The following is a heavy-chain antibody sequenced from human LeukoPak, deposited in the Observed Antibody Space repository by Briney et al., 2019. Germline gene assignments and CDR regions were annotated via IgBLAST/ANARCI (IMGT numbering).Heavy chain of an antibody. CDR2: ISGGGDST. V-gene: IGHV3-23*01. Sequence: GGSLRLSCAVSGFTFSSFAMSWVRQAPGKGLEWVSAISGGGDSTYYADSVKGRFTISRDNSKNTLYLQMNSLRAEDTAVYYCAKRGSGSPSPFDYWGQGTLVSVSS. J-gene: IGHJ4*02. D-gene: IGHD1-26*01. CDR3: AKRGSGSPSPFDY. CDR1: GFTFSSFA.